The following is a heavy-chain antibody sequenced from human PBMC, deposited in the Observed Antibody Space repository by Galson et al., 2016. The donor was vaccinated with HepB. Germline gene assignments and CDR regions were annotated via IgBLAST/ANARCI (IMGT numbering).Heavy chain of an antibody. J-gene: IGHJ5*02. Sequence: SMRLSCAASGFSVSSNYMSWVRQAPGKGLQWVSVIFSGGSTYYADSVKGRFTISRDNSKNTLYLQMNSLRAEDTAVYYCASLRFKGFDLWGQGTLVTVSS. D-gene: IGHD3-3*01. V-gene: IGHV3-53*01. CDR3: ASLRFKGFDL. CDR2: IFSGGST. CDR1: GFSVSSNY.